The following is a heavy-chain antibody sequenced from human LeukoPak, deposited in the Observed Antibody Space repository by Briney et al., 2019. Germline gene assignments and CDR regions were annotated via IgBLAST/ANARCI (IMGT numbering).Heavy chain of an antibody. D-gene: IGHD3-3*01. CDR1: GGTFSSYA. V-gene: IGHV1-69*01. CDR3: ASGPRGYDFSVVYYMDV. Sequence: GSSVKVSCKASGGTFSSYAISWVRQAPGQGLEWIGGIIPIFGTANYAQKFQGRVTITADESTSTAYMELSSLGSEDTAVYYCASGPRGYDFSVVYYMDVWGKGTTVTVSS. J-gene: IGHJ6*03. CDR2: IIPIFGTA.